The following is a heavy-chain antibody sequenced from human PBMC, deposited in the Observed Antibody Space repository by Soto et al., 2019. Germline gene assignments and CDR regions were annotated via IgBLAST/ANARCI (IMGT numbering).Heavy chain of an antibody. CDR2: IYPGDSDT. D-gene: IGHD3-10*01. J-gene: IGHJ3*02. V-gene: IGHV5-51*01. CDR3: ARCVEGWFGEFPAFDI. CDR1: GYSFTSYW. Sequence: GESLKISCKGSGYSFTSYWIGWVRQMPGKGLEWMGIIYPGDSDTRYSPSFQGQVTISADKSISTAYLQWSSLKASDTAMYYCARCVEGWFGEFPAFDIWGQGTMVTVSS.